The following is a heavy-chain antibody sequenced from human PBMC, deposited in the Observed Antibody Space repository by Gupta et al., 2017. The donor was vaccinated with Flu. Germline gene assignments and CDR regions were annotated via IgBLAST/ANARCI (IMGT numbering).Heavy chain of an antibody. CDR3: TRLGGFTVGYNWFDP. CDR1: NASLSGPY. V-gene: IGHV4-34*01. CDR2: IDHSGGT. Sequence: VQLQQWGAGLLKPSETLSLTCPVYNASLSGPYWVWLRQPPGTGPEWIGEIDHSGGTNYNPSLKSRVTMSVDTSKNQFSLNLYSVTAADTAIYYCTRLGGFTVGYNWFDPWGQGTLVTVSS. J-gene: IGHJ5*02. D-gene: IGHD4-11*01.